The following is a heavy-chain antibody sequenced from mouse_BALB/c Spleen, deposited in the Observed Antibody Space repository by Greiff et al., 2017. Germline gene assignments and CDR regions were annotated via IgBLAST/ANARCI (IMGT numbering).Heavy chain of an antibody. J-gene: IGHJ3*01. Sequence: EVKLQESGAELVKPGASVKLSCTASGFYIKDYYMHWVKQSPEQSLEWIGRIDPAYGNTKYDPKFKGKATITADTSSNTAYLQLSSLTSEDTAVYYCARGGCSPFAYWGQGTLVTVSA. D-gene: IGHD1-1*02. CDR3: ARGGCSPFAY. CDR2: IDPAYGNT. CDR1: GFYIKDYY. V-gene: IGHV14-3*02.